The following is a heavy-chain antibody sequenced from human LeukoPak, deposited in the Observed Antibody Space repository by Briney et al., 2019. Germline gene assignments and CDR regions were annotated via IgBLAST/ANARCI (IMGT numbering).Heavy chain of an antibody. J-gene: IGHJ3*02. D-gene: IGHD3-10*01. CDR3: ARPSFPYYYGSGSYSDAFDI. Sequence: ASVKVSCKASGYTFTGYYMHWVRQAPGQVLEWMGWINPHSGGTNYAQKFQGRVTMTRDTSISTAYMELSRLRSDDTAVYYCARPSFPYYYGSGSYSDAFDIWGQGTMVTVSS. CDR2: INPHSGGT. CDR1: GYTFTGYY. V-gene: IGHV1-2*02.